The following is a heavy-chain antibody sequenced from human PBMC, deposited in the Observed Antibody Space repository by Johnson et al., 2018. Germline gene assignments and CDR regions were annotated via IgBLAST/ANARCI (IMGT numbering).Heavy chain of an antibody. V-gene: IGHV3-9*01. Sequence: VQLVQSGGGLVQPGRSLRLSCAASGFTFDDYAMHWVRQAPGKGLEWVSGMGWNNGTIGYADAVQGRFTISRDNAKNALYLQMNSRRAEDTALYYCAKEKGAIIAARRFDYWGQGTLVTVSS. D-gene: IGHD6-6*01. J-gene: IGHJ4*02. CDR3: AKEKGAIIAARRFDY. CDR2: MGWNNGTI. CDR1: GFTFDDYA.